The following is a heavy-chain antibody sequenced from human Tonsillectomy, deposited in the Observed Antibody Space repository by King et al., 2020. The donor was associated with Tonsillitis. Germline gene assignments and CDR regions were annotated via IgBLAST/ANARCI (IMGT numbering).Heavy chain of an antibody. J-gene: IGHJ3*02. CDR1: GGSISSGGYS. V-gene: IGHV4-30-4*07. CDR3: ARGTRYDILTGYYDAFDI. CDR2: IYYSGST. Sequence: QLQESGPGLVKPSQTLSLTCAVSGGSISSGGYSWRWIRQPPGKGLEWIGYIYYSGSTYYNPSLKSPVTISVDTSKNQFSLKLSSVTAADTAVYYCARGTRYDILTGYYDAFDIWGQGTMVTVSS. D-gene: IGHD3-9*01.